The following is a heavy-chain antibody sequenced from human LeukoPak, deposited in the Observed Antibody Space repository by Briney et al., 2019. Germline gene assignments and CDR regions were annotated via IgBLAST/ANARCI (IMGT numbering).Heavy chain of an antibody. CDR2: INHSGST. CDR3: ARGGQVVGATRTYYFDY. J-gene: IGHJ4*02. CDR1: GGSFSGYY. D-gene: IGHD1-26*01. V-gene: IGHV4-34*01. Sequence: SETLSLTCAVYGGSFSGYYWSWIRQPPGKGLEWIGEINHSGSTNYNPSLKSRVTISVDTSKNQFSLKLNSVTAADTAVYYCARGGQVVGATRTYYFDYWGQGTLVTVSS.